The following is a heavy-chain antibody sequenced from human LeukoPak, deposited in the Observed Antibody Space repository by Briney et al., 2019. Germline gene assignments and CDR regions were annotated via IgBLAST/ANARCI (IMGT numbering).Heavy chain of an antibody. CDR3: AKEWDLSFDY. CDR1: GFTFSSYG. Sequence: GGSLRLSCAASGFTFSSYGMHWVRQAPGKGLEWVTFIRSDGSNKYYADSVKGRFTISRDNSKNTLYLQMNSLRAEDTAVYYCAKEWDLSFDYWGQATLVTVSS. D-gene: IGHD1-26*01. J-gene: IGHJ4*02. CDR2: IRSDGSNK. V-gene: IGHV3-30*02.